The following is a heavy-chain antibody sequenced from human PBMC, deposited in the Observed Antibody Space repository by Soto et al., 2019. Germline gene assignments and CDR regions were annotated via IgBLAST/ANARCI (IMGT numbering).Heavy chain of an antibody. D-gene: IGHD2-2*01. Sequence: QVQLVESGGGVVQPGRSLRLSCAASGFTFSSYAMHWVRQAPGKGLEWVAVISYDGSNKYYADSVKGRFTISRDNSKNTLYLQMNSLRAEDTAVYYCARPHPSCSSTSCYGVNYYYGMDVWGQGTTVTVSS. V-gene: IGHV3-30-3*01. CDR2: ISYDGSNK. J-gene: IGHJ6*02. CDR1: GFTFSSYA. CDR3: ARPHPSCSSTSCYGVNYYYGMDV.